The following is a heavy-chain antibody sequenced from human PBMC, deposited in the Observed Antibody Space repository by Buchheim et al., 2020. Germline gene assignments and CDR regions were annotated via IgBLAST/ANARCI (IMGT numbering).Heavy chain of an antibody. CDR1: GGSISSGDYY. D-gene: IGHD3-16*02. Sequence: QVQLQESGPGLVKPSQTLSLTCTVSGGSISSGDYYWSWIRQPPGKGLEWIGYIYYSGSTYYNPSLKSRVTISVDTSKNQFSLKLSAVTAADTAVYYCARAARPWHYVWGSYRAFDYWGQGTL. CDR2: IYYSGST. J-gene: IGHJ4*02. CDR3: ARAARPWHYVWGSYRAFDY. V-gene: IGHV4-30-4*01.